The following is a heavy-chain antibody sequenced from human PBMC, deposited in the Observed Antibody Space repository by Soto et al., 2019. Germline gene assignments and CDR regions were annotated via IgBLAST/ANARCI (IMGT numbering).Heavy chain of an antibody. CDR1: GFTFDSCA. CDR3: AKGNTSGWYYFDF. D-gene: IGHD6-19*01. J-gene: IGHJ4*02. V-gene: IGHV3-23*01. Sequence: VGSLRLSCAASGFTFDSCAMSWVRQAPGKGLEWVSGIGGSGATSYYADSVKGRFTISRDNSKNILYLEMNSLRADDTAVYYCAKGNTSGWYYFDFWGQGTLVTVSS. CDR2: IGGSGATS.